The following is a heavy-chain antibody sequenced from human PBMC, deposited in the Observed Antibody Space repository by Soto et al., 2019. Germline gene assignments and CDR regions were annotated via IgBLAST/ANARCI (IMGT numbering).Heavy chain of an antibody. CDR1: GGSFSGYY. V-gene: IGHV4-34*01. J-gene: IGHJ4*02. Sequence: SETLSLTCAVYGGSFSGYYWSWIRQPPGKGLEWIGEINHSGSTNYNPSLKSRVTISVDTSKNQFSLKLSSVTAADTAVYYCARVRGIWSGSVWGQGTLVTVSS. D-gene: IGHD3-3*01. CDR3: ARVRGIWSGSV. CDR2: INHSGST.